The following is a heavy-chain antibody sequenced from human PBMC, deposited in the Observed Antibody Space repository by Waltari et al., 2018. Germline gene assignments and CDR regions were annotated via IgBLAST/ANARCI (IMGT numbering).Heavy chain of an antibody. Sequence: EVHLVESGGGFVQPGGSLRLSCAASAFTFNIYTMSWVRQAPGKGLEWIAYISSSSSAIYHADSVEGRFTISRDNAKNSLYLQMSSLRAEDTAVYYCAREHEDAFDIWGQGTMVTVSS. CDR1: AFTFNIYT. V-gene: IGHV3-48*04. CDR2: ISSSSSAI. J-gene: IGHJ3*02. CDR3: AREHEDAFDI.